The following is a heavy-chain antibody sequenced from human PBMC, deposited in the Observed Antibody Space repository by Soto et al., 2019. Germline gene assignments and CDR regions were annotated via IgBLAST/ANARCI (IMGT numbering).Heavy chain of an antibody. Sequence: EVQLVESGGGLVQPGGSLRLSCAASGFTFSSYWMHWVRQAPGKGLVWVSRIKSDGSGTYYADSVKGRLTISRDNAKNTRYLKVNSLRAEATAVYYCARGDGDYNDGNGYLGRHWGQGPLVTVSS. V-gene: IGHV3-74*01. CDR1: GFTFSSYW. D-gene: IGHD5-18*01. J-gene: IGHJ4*02. CDR3: ARGDGDYNDGNGYLGRH. CDR2: IKSDGSGT.